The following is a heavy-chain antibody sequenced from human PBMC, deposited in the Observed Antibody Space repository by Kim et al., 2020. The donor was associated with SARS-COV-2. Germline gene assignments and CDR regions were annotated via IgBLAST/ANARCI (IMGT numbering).Heavy chain of an antibody. D-gene: IGHD6-13*01. CDR2: INPSGGST. Sequence: ASVKVSCKASGYTFTSYYMHWVRQAPGQGLEWMGIINPSGGSTSYAQKFQGRVTMTRDTSTSTVYMELSSLRSEDTAVYYCARGIAAAGIDYYYGMDVWGQGTTVTVSS. CDR1: GYTFTSYY. J-gene: IGHJ6*02. V-gene: IGHV1-46*01. CDR3: ARGIAAAGIDYYYGMDV.